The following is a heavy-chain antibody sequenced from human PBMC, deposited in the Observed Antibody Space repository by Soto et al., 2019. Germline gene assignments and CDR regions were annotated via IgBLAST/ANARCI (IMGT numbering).Heavy chain of an antibody. V-gene: IGHV1-2*04. Sequence: ASVKVSCKASGYTFTSYGISWVRQAPGQGLEWMGWINPNSGGTNYAQKVQGWVTMTRDTSISTAYMELSRLRSDDTAVYYCERHSSGWYNSGMDVWGLGTTVTVSS. J-gene: IGHJ6*02. CDR1: GYTFTSYG. CDR2: INPNSGGT. CDR3: ERHSSGWYNSGMDV. D-gene: IGHD6-19*01.